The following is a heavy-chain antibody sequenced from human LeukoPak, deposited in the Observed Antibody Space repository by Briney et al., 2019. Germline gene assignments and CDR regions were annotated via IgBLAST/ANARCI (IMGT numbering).Heavy chain of an antibody. CDR1: GFTFSSYT. V-gene: IGHV3-21*01. CDR2: ISSSSS. D-gene: IGHD1-26*01. CDR3: TRGGRNTSYYWYY. J-gene: IGHJ4*02. Sequence: GGSLRLSCAASGFTFSSYTMNWVRQSPGKGLEWISSISSSSSYYADSVKGRFTISRDNAKNSLYLQMNSLRDEDTAVYYCTRGGRNTSYYWYYWGQGTLVTVSS.